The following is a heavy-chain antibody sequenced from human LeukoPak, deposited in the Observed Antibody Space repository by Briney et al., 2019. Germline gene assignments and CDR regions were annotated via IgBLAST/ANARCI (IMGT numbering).Heavy chain of an antibody. CDR2: IKSKTDGGTT. V-gene: IGHV3-15*01. CDR1: GFTFSNAW. D-gene: IGHD4-17*01. CDR3: TTDLGYGDYRFPLTYYYYYYMDV. Sequence: GGSLRLSCAASGFTFSNAWMSWVRQAPGKGLEWVGRIKSKTDGGTTDYAAPVKGRFTISRDDSKNTLYLQMNSLKTEDTAVYYCTTDLGYGDYRFPLTYYYYYYMDVWGKGTTVTISS. J-gene: IGHJ6*03.